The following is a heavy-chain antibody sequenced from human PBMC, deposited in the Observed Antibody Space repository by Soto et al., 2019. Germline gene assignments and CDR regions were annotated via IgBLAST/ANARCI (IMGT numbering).Heavy chain of an antibody. J-gene: IGHJ4*02. CDR2: IYYAGST. Sequence: QVQLQESGPGLVKPSQILSLTCTVSGGSISSGGYHWTWIRQPPGKGLEWIGYIYYAGSTFYHPSLKSRITISADRSQNQFSLRLTSVTAADTAVYYCARGEWESYYHDYWGQGTLVTVSS. V-gene: IGHV4-31*03. CDR1: GGSISSGGYH. CDR3: ARGEWESYYHDY. D-gene: IGHD1-26*01.